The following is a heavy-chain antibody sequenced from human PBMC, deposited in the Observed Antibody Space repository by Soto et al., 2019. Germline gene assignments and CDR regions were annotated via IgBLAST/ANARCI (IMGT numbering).Heavy chain of an antibody. Sequence: ASVKVSCKASGYTFTGYYMHWVRQAPGQGLEWMGWINPNSGGTNYAQKFQGRVTMTRDTSISTAYMELSSVTAADTAVYYCARGHIVVVPTVGWFDPWGQGTLVTVSS. D-gene: IGHD2-2*01. V-gene: IGHV1-2*02. CDR2: INPNSGGT. CDR3: ARGHIVVVPTVGWFDP. J-gene: IGHJ5*02. CDR1: GYTFTGYY.